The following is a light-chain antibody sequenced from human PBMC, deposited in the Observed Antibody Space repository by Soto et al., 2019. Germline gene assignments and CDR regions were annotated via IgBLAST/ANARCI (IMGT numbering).Light chain of an antibody. Sequence: DIQMPQSPSSLSASVGDRVTITCRASQSISSYLNWYQQKPGKAPKLLIYDASSLQSGVPSRFSASGSGTEFTLTISSLHPDDFATYYCQEYNNYWTFGQGTKVDIK. CDR2: DAS. CDR1: QSISSY. V-gene: IGKV1-39*01. CDR3: QEYNNYWT. J-gene: IGKJ1*01.